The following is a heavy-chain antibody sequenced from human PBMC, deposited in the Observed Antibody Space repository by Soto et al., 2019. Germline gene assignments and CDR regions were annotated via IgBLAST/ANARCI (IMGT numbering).Heavy chain of an antibody. D-gene: IGHD4-17*01. CDR3: ARESPLHYGGNSFQH. CDR1: GGSISRGDYY. Sequence: PSETLSLTCTVSGGSISRGDYYWSWIRQPPGKGLEWIGYIYYSGSTYYNPSLKSRVTISVDTSKNQFSLKLSSVTAADTAVYYCARESPLHYGGNSFQHWGQGTLVTVSS. J-gene: IGHJ1*01. CDR2: IYYSGST. V-gene: IGHV4-30-4*01.